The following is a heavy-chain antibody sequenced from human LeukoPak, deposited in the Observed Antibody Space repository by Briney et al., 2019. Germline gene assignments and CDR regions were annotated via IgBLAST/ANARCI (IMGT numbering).Heavy chain of an antibody. J-gene: IGHJ4*02. CDR3: ARDSQNYDFWSGYLAPPDY. V-gene: IGHV3-33*01. D-gene: IGHD3-3*01. Sequence: GGSLRLSCAASGFTFSSYGMHWVRLAPGKGLEWVAVIWYDGSNKYYADSVKGRFTISRDNSKNTLYLQMNSLRAEDTAVYYCARDSQNYDFWSGYLAPPDYWGQGTLVTVSS. CDR1: GFTFSSYG. CDR2: IWYDGSNK.